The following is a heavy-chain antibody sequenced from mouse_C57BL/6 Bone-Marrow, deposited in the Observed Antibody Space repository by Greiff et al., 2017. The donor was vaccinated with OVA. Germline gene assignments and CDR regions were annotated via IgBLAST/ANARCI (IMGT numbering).Heavy chain of an antibody. V-gene: IGHV1-52*01. CDR2: IDPSDSET. Sequence: QVQLQQPGAELVRPGSSVKLSCKASGYTFTSYWMHWVKQRPIQGLEWIGNIDPSDSETHYNQKFKDKATLTVDKSSSTAYMQLSSLTSEESAVYYCERGGFITTVVDYFDYWGQGTTLTVSS. D-gene: IGHD1-1*01. CDR3: ERGGFITTVVDYFDY. J-gene: IGHJ2*01. CDR1: GYTFTSYW.